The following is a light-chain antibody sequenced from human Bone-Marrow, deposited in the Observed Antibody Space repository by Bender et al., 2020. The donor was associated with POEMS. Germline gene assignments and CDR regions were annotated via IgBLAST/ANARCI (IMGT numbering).Light chain of an antibody. J-gene: IGLJ3*02. V-gene: IGLV1-44*01. CDR2: SDN. CDR3: AAWDAGLSGGV. Sequence: QSVLTQPPSSSGTPGQRVTISCSGSNSNIGTNALNWYQQFPGTAPKLLNYSDNQRPSGVPDRFYAFKSGTSASLAISGLQSEDEADYYCAAWDAGLSGGVFGGGTKLTVL. CDR1: NSNIGTNA.